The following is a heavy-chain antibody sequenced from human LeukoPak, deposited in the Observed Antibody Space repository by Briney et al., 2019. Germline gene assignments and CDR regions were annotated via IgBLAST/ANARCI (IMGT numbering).Heavy chain of an antibody. J-gene: IGHJ6*02. CDR3: ARGSLGGNPWDYGMDV. V-gene: IGHV3-33*08. D-gene: IGHD4-23*01. CDR2: IWYDGSNK. Sequence: GGSLRLSCAASGFTFSSYSMNWVRQAPGKGLEWVAVIWYDGSNKYYADSVKGQFTISRDNSKNTLYLQMSSLRADDTGVYYCARGSLGGNPWDYGMDVWGQGTTVTVSS. CDR1: GFTFSSYS.